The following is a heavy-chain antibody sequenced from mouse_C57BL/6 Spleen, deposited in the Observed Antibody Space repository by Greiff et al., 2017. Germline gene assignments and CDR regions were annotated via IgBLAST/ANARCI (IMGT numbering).Heavy chain of an antibody. D-gene: IGHD1-1*01. CDR2: INPKNGGT. Sequence: EVQLQQSGPELVKPGASVKISCKASGYTFTDYYMNWVKQSHGKSLEWIGEINPKNGGTSYNQKFKGKATLTVDKSSSTAYMVLRSLTSEDSAVYYCARGTYGYAMDYWGQGTSVTVSS. CDR3: ARGTYGYAMDY. V-gene: IGHV1-26*01. CDR1: GYTFTDYY. J-gene: IGHJ4*01.